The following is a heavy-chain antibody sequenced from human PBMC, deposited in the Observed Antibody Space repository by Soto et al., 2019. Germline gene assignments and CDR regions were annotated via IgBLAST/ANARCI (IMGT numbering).Heavy chain of an antibody. CDR1: GGVFSNYA. CDR3: ARGSNYPSTGYYFDN. V-gene: IGHV1-69*13. D-gene: IGHD3-22*01. Sequence: SVKVSCKASGGVFSNYALTWVRQAPGQGLEWVGGFVPVFGTPNYAPKFQGRVTVTADESTRTGYMELSSLTSEDTAIYYCARGSNYPSTGYYFDNWGQGPLVTLSS. J-gene: IGHJ5*02. CDR2: FVPVFGTP.